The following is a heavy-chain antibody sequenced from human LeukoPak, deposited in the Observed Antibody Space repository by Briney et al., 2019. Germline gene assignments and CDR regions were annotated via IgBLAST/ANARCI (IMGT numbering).Heavy chain of an antibody. V-gene: IGHV4-4*02. CDR3: SRESGPFCPFGY. J-gene: IGHJ4*02. CDR2: VSLAGQT. D-gene: IGHD1-26*01. CDR1: GGSISGTNW. Sequence: PSGTLSLTCGVSGGSISGTNWWSWVRQPPGQGLEWIGEVSLAGQTNYNPSLNGRVTMSLDKSSNQLSLHLTSVTAADTATYFCSRESGPFCPFGYWGQGTLVIVSS.